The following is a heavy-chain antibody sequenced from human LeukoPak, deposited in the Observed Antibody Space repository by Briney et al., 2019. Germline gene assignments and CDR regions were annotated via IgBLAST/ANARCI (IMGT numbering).Heavy chain of an antibody. D-gene: IGHD3-10*01. J-gene: IGHJ4*02. V-gene: IGHV3-7*01. CDR1: GFTVSSNS. CDR2: IKQDGTEK. CDR3: ARGQHYYGSESYPE. Sequence: PGGSLRLSCTVSGFTVSSNSMSWVRQAPGKGLEWVANIKQDGTEKYYVDSVKGRFTISRDNAKNSLYLQMNSLRAEDTAVYYCARGQHYYGSESYPEWGQGTLVTVSA.